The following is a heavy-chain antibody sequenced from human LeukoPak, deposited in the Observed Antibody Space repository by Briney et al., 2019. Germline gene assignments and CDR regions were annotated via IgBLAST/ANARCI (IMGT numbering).Heavy chain of an antibody. D-gene: IGHD4-17*01. J-gene: IGHJ4*02. CDR1: GFTFSNYV. Sequence: PGKSLRLSCAASGFTFSNYVIHWVRQAPGKGLEWVAVISYDGSNKYYVDSVKGRFTISRDNSKNTLYLQMNSLRAEDTAVYYCAREFFDREGGTTVLDYWGQGTLVTVSS. CDR2: ISYDGSNK. CDR3: AREFFDREGGTTVLDY. V-gene: IGHV3-30*03.